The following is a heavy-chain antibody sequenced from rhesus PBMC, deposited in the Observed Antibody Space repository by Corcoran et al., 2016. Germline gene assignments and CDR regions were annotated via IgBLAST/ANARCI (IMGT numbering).Heavy chain of an antibody. CDR3: ARDSSNFSLDV. J-gene: IGHJ5-2*02. V-gene: IGHV3-132*01. CDR2: SRIGGGT. CDR1: EFTFSSYD. Sequence: VEQLVESGGGLVQPGASLRLSCAASEFTFSSYDMHWVRQAPGKGLGWVSASRIGGGTKYPDSVKGRFTISRDNAKNSVYLQMNSLRAEDTAVYYCARDSSNFSLDVWGRGVLVTVSS. D-gene: IGHD4-23*01.